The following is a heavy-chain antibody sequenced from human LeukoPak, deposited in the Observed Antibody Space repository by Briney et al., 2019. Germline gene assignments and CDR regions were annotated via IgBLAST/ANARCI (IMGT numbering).Heavy chain of an antibody. V-gene: IGHV1-18*01. CDR3: ARRDYGDLRFDP. CDR2: ISAYNGNT. CDR1: GYTFTSYG. D-gene: IGHD4-17*01. J-gene: IGHJ5*02. Sequence: ASVKVSCKASGYTFTSYGISWVRQAPGQGLEWMGWISAYNGNTNYAQKLQGRVTVTTDTSTSTAYMELRSLRSDDTAVYYCARRDYGDLRFDPWGQGTLVTVSS.